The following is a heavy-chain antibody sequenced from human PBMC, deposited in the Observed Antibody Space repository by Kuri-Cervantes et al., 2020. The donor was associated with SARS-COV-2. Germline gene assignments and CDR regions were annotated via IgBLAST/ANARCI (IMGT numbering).Heavy chain of an antibody. CDR1: GFTFDDYA. Sequence: GESLKISCAASGFTFDDYAMHWVRQAPGKGLEWVSLISWDGGSTYYADSVKGRFTISRDNSKNSLYLQMNSLRAEDTALYYCAKDIGIAAAGIDAFDIWGQGTTVTVSS. V-gene: IGHV3-43D*04. CDR2: ISWDGGST. CDR3: AKDIGIAAAGIDAFDI. J-gene: IGHJ3*02. D-gene: IGHD6-13*01.